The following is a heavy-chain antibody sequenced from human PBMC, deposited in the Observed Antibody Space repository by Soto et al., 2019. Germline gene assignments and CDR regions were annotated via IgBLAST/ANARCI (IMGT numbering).Heavy chain of an antibody. J-gene: IGHJ4*02. CDR2: VSASGLNT. CDR1: GFTFSTYA. D-gene: IGHD5-18*01. Sequence: EVQLLESGGKLVQPGGSLTLSCAASGFTFSTYAMAWVRQAPGKGLEWVSGVSASGLNTDYADPVKGRFYISSDNSKTTVSLHMNSLRAEDTALYYCAKGRPRRTSGYVFEYWGQGTPVTVSS. CDR3: AKGRPRRTSGYVFEY. V-gene: IGHV3-23*01.